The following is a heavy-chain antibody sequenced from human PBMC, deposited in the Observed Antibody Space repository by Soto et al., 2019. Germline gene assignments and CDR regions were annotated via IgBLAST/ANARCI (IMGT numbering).Heavy chain of an antibody. D-gene: IGHD1-20*01. CDR3: ATAQKGYNWNYFDH. CDR1: GASISGSYYY. CDR2: VFYTGFT. J-gene: IGHJ4*02. V-gene: IGHV4-39*01. Sequence: SETLSLTCAVSGASISGSYYYWAWLRQSPGKGPEWIGSVFYTGFTSYNPSLESRVSVSVDTSKSQFSLKLSAVTAADTAVYYCATAQKGYNWNYFDHWGQGALVTVSS.